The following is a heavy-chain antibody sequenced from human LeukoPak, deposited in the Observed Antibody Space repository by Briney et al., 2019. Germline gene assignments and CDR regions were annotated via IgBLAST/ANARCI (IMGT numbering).Heavy chain of an antibody. J-gene: IGHJ4*02. Sequence: SVKVSCKASGGTFSSYAISWVQQAPGQGLEWMGGIIPIFGTANYAQKFQGRVTITTDESTSTTYMELSSLRSEDTAVYYCAREMVGGNFDYWGQGTLVTVSS. CDR3: AREMVGGNFDY. CDR1: GGTFSSYA. D-gene: IGHD2-15*01. V-gene: IGHV1-69*05. CDR2: IIPIFGTA.